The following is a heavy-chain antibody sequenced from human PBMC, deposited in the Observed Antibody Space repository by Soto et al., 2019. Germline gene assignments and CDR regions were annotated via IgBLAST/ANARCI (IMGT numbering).Heavy chain of an antibody. D-gene: IGHD3-10*01. CDR1: GFTFSSYG. Sequence: HPGGSLRLSCAASGFTFSSYGMHWVRQAPGKGLEWVAVISYDGSNKYYADSVKGRFTISRDNSKNTLYLQMNSLRAEDTAVYYCAKDQTRITMVRGILGPQYYYGMDVWGQGTTVTVSS. CDR3: AKDQTRITMVRGILGPQYYYGMDV. J-gene: IGHJ6*02. V-gene: IGHV3-30*18. CDR2: ISYDGSNK.